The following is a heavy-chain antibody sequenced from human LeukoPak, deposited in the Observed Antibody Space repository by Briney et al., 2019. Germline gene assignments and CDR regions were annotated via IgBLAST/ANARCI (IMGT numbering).Heavy chain of an antibody. CDR1: GGSISSYY. J-gene: IGHJ4*02. D-gene: IGHD6-19*01. CDR3: ARQARYSSGWYYFDY. Sequence: SETLSLTCTVPGGSISSYYWSWIRQPPGKGLEWIGYIYYSGSTNYNPSLKSRVTISVDTSKNQFSLKLSSVTAADTAVYYCARQARYSSGWYYFDYWGQGTLVTVSS. V-gene: IGHV4-59*08. CDR2: IYYSGST.